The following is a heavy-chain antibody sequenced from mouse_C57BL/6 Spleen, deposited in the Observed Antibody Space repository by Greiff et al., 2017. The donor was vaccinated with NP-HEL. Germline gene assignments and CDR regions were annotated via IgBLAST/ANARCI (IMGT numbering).Heavy chain of an antibody. CDR2: ISSGSSTI. J-gene: IGHJ3*01. D-gene: IGHD2-4*01. CDR1: GFTFSDYG. V-gene: IGHV5-17*01. CDR3: AWREDYDEAWFAY. Sequence: DVKLVESGGGLVKPGGSLKLSCAAPGFTFSDYGMHWVRQAPEKGLEWVAYISSGSSTIYYADTVKGRFTISRDNAKNTLFLQMTSLRSEDTAMYYCAWREDYDEAWFAYWGQGTLVTVSA.